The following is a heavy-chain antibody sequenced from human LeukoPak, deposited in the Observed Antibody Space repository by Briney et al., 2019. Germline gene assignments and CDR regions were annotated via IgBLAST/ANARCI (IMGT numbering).Heavy chain of an antibody. CDR3: ATRVLGSGF. D-gene: IGHD3-10*01. Sequence: PSETLSLTCAVSGGSFSGYNWSWIRQPPRKGLEWIGEINHSGSTNYNPSLKSRVTISVDTSTNQFSLNLSSVNAADTAVYYCATRVLGSGFWGQGTLVTVSS. CDR1: GGSFSGYN. J-gene: IGHJ4*02. CDR2: INHSGST. V-gene: IGHV4-34*01.